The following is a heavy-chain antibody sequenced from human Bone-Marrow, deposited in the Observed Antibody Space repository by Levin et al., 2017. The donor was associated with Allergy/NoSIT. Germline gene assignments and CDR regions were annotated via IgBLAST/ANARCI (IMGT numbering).Heavy chain of an antibody. V-gene: IGHV4-59*01. D-gene: IGHD1-7*01. J-gene: IGHJ4*02. CDR2: IYYSGST. Sequence: SQTLSLTCTVSCGSISISYWNWIRQPPGKGLEWIGDIYYSGSTNYNPSLKSRVTISVDTSKNQFSLKLSSVTAADTAVYFCARAPQRMNYYLSYWGQGTLVTVSS. CDR1: CGSISISY. CDR3: ARAPQRMNYYLSY.